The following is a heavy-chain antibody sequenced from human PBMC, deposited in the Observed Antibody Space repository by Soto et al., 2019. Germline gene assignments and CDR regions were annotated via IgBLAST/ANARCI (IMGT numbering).Heavy chain of an antibody. V-gene: IGHV4-31*03. CDR1: GGSISSGSYY. Sequence: QVQLQESGPGLVKPSQTLSHTCTVSGGSISSGSYYWRWIRQLPGKGLEWIGYIYYSGSTYYNPSLKSRVTISVDTSKNQFSLKLNSVTAADTAVYYCATRTDYYYGSGSLGGMDVWGQGTTVTVSS. CDR3: ATRTDYYYGSGSLGGMDV. CDR2: IYYSGST. J-gene: IGHJ6*02. D-gene: IGHD3-10*01.